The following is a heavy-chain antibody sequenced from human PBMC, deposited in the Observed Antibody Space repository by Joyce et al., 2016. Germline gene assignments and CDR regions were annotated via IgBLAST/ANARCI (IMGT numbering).Heavy chain of an antibody. Sequence: EVQLLDSGGGLVQPGGSLRLSCAAFGFTFSNYPMTWVRQAPGKVLEWVSGISGNGDTTYYADSVQGRFTMSRDNSKNTLYLQMNSLRAEDTALYYCAKEGEKWELPHFDSWGQGTLVTVSS. CDR1: GFTFSNYP. D-gene: IGHD1-26*01. J-gene: IGHJ4*02. CDR2: ISGNGDTT. CDR3: AKEGEKWELPHFDS. V-gene: IGHV3-23*01.